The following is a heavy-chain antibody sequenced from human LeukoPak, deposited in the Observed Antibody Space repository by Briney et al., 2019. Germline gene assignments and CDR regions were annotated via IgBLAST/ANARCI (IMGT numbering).Heavy chain of an antibody. J-gene: IGHJ3*02. Sequence: ASVKVSCKASGYTFTSYGISWVRQAPGQGLEWMGWISAYNGNTNYAQKLQGRVTMTTDTSTSTAYMELRSLRSDDTAVYYCARVSYDFWSGYYQFDIWGQGTMVTVSS. CDR1: GYTFTSYG. CDR3: ARVSYDFWSGYYQFDI. D-gene: IGHD3-3*01. V-gene: IGHV1-18*01. CDR2: ISAYNGNT.